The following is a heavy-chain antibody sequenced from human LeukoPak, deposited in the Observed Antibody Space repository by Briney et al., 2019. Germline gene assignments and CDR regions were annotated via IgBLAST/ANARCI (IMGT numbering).Heavy chain of an antibody. CDR2: IYYSGNT. CDR1: GGPIFSTNW. CDR3: ARQTGSGLFILP. D-gene: IGHD3/OR15-3a*01. Sequence: PSGTLSLTCTVSGGPIFSTNWWSWVRQPPGKGLEWIGSIYYSGNTYYNASLKSQVSISIDTSKNQFSLKLTSVTAADTAVYYCARQTGSGLFILPGGQGTLVTVSS. J-gene: IGHJ4*02. V-gene: IGHV4-39*01.